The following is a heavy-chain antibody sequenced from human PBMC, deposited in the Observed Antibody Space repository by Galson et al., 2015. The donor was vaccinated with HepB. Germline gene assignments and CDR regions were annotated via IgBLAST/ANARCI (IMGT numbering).Heavy chain of an antibody. CDR2: FNSGGRT. V-gene: IGHV3-66*01. Sequence: SLRLSCEASGFTVSSNYMSWVRQAPGEGLEWVSVFNSGGRTYYADSVKGRFTISRDNSKNTLYLQMDSLRAEYTAVYYCARDVSSGAKGTAGLNVDWGQGTLVTVSS. CDR3: ARDVSSGAKGTAGLNVD. CDR1: GFTVSSNY. D-gene: IGHD6-13*01. J-gene: IGHJ4*02.